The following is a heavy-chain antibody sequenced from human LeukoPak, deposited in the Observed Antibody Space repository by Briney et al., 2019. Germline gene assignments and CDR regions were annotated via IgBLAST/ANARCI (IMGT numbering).Heavy chain of an antibody. CDR3: ARYQLPYFDY. CDR1: GGSISSGSYY. Sequence: SQTLSLTCTVSGGSISSGSYYWSWIRQPAGKGLEWIGRIYISRSTNYNPSLKSRVTISGDTSKNQFSLKLSSVTAADTAVYYCARYQLPYFDYWGQGTLVTVSS. J-gene: IGHJ4*02. CDR2: IYISRST. V-gene: IGHV4-61*02. D-gene: IGHD2-2*01.